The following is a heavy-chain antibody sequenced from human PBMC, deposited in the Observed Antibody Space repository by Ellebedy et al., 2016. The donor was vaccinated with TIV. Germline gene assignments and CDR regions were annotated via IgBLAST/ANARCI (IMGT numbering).Heavy chain of an antibody. CDR2: IKYDGADK. CDR3: VRARNYALDS. D-gene: IGHD3-16*01. Sequence: PGGSLRLSCAASGFTFSVTWMSWALQAPGKGLEWVARIKYDGADKDYVDSVKGRFTISRDNAKNSLYLQMNSLRVEDTAVYFCVRARNYALDSWGQGTLVTVSS. CDR1: GFTFSVTW. V-gene: IGHV3-7*01. J-gene: IGHJ4*02.